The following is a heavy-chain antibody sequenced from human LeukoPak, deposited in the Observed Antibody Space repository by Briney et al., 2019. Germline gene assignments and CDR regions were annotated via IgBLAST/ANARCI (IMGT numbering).Heavy chain of an antibody. Sequence: GASVKVSCRVSGYTLTELSMHWVRQAPGKGLEWMGGFDPEDGETIYAQKFQGRVTMTEDTSTDTAYMELSSLRSEDTAVYYCATDSGSYFYFDYWGQGTLVTVSS. D-gene: IGHD1-26*01. CDR3: ATDSGSYFYFDY. V-gene: IGHV1-24*01. CDR1: GYTLTELS. J-gene: IGHJ4*02. CDR2: FDPEDGET.